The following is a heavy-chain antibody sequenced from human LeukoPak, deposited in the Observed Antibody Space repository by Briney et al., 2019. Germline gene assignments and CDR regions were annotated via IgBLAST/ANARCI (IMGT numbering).Heavy chain of an antibody. CDR1: GGSINNYY. J-gene: IGHJ4*02. D-gene: IGHD2-15*01. CDR2: IYYSGST. V-gene: IGHV4-59*01. Sequence: PSETLSLTCTVSGGSINNYYWSWIRQPPGKGLEWIGYIYYSGSTNYNPSLKSRVIISVDTSKNQFSLKLNSVTAADTAMYYCARVTGYVIEDNFDYWGQGTLVTVSS. CDR3: ARVTGYVIEDNFDY.